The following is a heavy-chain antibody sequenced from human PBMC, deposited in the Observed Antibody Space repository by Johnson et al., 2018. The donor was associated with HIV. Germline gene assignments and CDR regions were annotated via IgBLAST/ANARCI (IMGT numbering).Heavy chain of an antibody. D-gene: IGHD2-15*01. CDR2: ISYDGTNK. J-gene: IGHJ3*02. Sequence: VQLVESGGGLVQPGGSLRLSCAASGFTFSSYAMHWVRQAPGKGLEWVALISYDGTNKYYADSVKGRFTISRDNSKNTLYLQMNSLRAEDTAVYYCARGPHEVVVVAATSAFDIWGQGTMVTVSS. V-gene: IGHV3-30-3*01. CDR1: GFTFSSYA. CDR3: ARGPHEVVVVAATSAFDI.